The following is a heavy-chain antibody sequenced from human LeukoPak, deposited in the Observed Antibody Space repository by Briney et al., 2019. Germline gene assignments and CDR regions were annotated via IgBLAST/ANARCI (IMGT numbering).Heavy chain of an antibody. V-gene: IGHV3-33*01. CDR2: IWYDGSNK. J-gene: IGHJ4*02. Sequence: GGSLRLSCAASGFTFSSYGMDWVRQAPGKGLEWVAVIWYDGSNKYYADSVKGRFTISRDNSKNTLYLQMNSLRAEDTAVYYCAVGSGSYYNRAPFDYWRQGTLVTVSS. CDR1: GFTFSSYG. D-gene: IGHD3-10*01. CDR3: AVGSGSYYNRAPFDY.